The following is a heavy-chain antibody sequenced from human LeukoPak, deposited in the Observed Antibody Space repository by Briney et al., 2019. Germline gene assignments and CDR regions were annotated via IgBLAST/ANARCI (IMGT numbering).Heavy chain of an antibody. J-gene: IGHJ4*02. D-gene: IGHD1-26*01. CDR1: GFTFGDYA. V-gene: IGHV3-23*01. CDR2: ISGSGGST. CDR3: ATLGATIITVYYFDY. Sequence: GRSLRLSCTASGFTFGDYAMSWVRQAPGKGLEWVSAISGSGGSTYYADSVKGRFTISRDNSKNTLYLQMNSLRAEDTAVYYCATLGATIITVYYFDYWGQGTLVTVSS.